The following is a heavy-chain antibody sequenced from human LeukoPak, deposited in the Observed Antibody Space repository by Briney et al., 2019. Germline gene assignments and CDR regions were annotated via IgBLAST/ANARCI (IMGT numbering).Heavy chain of an antibody. CDR1: GGSISSYY. CDR3: AAQPDY. Sequence: PSETLSLTCTVSGGSISSYYWSWIRQPAGKGLEWIGRIYTSGSITYNPSLKSRVGMSVDTSKNQFSLKLSSVTAADTAVYYCAAQPDYWGQGTLVTVSS. D-gene: IGHD1-14*01. V-gene: IGHV4-4*07. J-gene: IGHJ4*02. CDR2: IYTSGSI.